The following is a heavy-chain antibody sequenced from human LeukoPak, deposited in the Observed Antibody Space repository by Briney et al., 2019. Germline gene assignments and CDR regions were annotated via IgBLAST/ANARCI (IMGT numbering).Heavy chain of an antibody. Sequence: ASVKVSCKASGYTFTGYYMHWVRQAPGQGLEWMGWINPNNGGASYAQNFQGRVTMTRDTSISTAYMELSRLRSDDTAVYYCVRGTAYYFDYWGQGTLVTAS. J-gene: IGHJ4*02. D-gene: IGHD1-14*01. CDR3: VRGTAYYFDY. CDR2: INPNNGGA. V-gene: IGHV1-2*02. CDR1: GYTFTGYY.